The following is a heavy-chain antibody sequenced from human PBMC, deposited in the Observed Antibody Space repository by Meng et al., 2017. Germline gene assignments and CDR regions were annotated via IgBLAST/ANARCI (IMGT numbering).Heavy chain of an antibody. CDR2: ISSSSSYI. V-gene: IGHV3-21*01. J-gene: IGHJ3*02. D-gene: IGHD3-10*01. CDR3: ARVMLGYGSGKIALDI. CDR1: GFTFSSYS. Sequence: GESLKISCAASGFTFSSYSMNWVRQAPGKGLEWVSSISSSSSYIYYADSVKGRFTISRDNAKNSLYLQMNSLRAEDTAVYYCARVMLGYGSGKIALDIWGQGTMVTVSS.